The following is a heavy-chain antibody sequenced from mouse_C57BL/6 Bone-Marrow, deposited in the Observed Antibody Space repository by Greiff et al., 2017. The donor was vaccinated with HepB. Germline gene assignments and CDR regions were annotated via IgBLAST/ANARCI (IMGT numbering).Heavy chain of an antibody. CDR3: ASSYYYGSSYAMDY. Sequence: VHVKQSGPELVKPGASVKIPCKASGYTFTDYNMDWVKQSHGKSLEWIGDINPNNGGTIYNQKFKGKATLTVDKSSSTAYMALRSLTSEDTAVYYCASSYYYGSSYAMDYWGQGTSVTVSS. CDR1: GYTFTDYN. J-gene: IGHJ4*01. V-gene: IGHV1-18*01. CDR2: INPNNGGT. D-gene: IGHD1-1*01.